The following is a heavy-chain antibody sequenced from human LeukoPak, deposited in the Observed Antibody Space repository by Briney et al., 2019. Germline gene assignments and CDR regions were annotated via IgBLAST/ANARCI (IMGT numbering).Heavy chain of an antibody. CDR2: INPNRGGT. Sequence: ASVKVSCKASGYTFTGYYMYWVRQAPGQGLEWMGWINPNRGGTKFAQKFQGRVTMTSDTSINTAYMELSRLRSDDTAVYYCARDSGERGSGSYLIAYWGQGTLVTVSS. V-gene: IGHV1-2*02. CDR1: GYTFTGYY. D-gene: IGHD3-10*01. J-gene: IGHJ4*02. CDR3: ARDSGERGSGSYLIAY.